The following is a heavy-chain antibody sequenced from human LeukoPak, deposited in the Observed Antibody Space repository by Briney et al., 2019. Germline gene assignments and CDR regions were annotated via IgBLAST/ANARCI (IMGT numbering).Heavy chain of an antibody. CDR1: GGSISSYY. CDR3: ARWSDQLLEAFDI. J-gene: IGHJ3*02. D-gene: IGHD2-2*01. CDR2: IYYSGST. Sequence: SETLSLTCTVSGGSISSYYWSWIRQPPGKGLEGIGSIYYSGSTYYNPSLKSRVTISVDTSKNQFSLKLSSVTAADTAVYYCARWSDQLLEAFDIWGQGAMVTVSS. V-gene: IGHV4-59*05.